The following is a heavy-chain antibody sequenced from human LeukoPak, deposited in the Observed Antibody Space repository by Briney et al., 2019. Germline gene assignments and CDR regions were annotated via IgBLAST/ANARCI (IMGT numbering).Heavy chain of an antibody. D-gene: IGHD1-26*01. CDR1: GFTFDDYA. CDR2: ISWNSGSI. V-gene: IGHV3-9*03. Sequence: GRSLRLSWAASGFTFDDYAMHWVRQAPGKGLEWVSGISWNSGSIGYADSVKGRFTISRDNAKNSLYLQMNSLRAEDMALYYCAKESTSGSYYYFDYWGQGTLVTVSS. J-gene: IGHJ4*02. CDR3: AKESTSGSYYYFDY.